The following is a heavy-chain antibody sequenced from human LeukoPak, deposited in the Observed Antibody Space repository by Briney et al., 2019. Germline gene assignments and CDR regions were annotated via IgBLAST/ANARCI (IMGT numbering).Heavy chain of an antibody. CDR2: ISSSSSYI. CDR3: AGEQQLGNDAFDI. CDR1: GFTFSSYS. V-gene: IGHV3-21*01. J-gene: IGHJ3*02. D-gene: IGHD6-13*01. Sequence: GGSLRLSCAASGFTFSSYSMNWVRQAPGKGLEWVSSISSSSSYIYYADSVKGRFTISRDNAKNSLYLQMNSLRAEDTAVYYCAGEQQLGNDAFDIRGQGTMVTVSS.